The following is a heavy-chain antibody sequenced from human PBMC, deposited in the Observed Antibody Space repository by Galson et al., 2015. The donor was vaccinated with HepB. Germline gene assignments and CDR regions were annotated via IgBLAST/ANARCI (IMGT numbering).Heavy chain of an antibody. J-gene: IGHJ6*02. Sequence: SLRLSCAASGFTFSSYGMHWVRQAPGKGLEWVAVISYDGSNKYYADSVKGRFTISRDNSKNTLYLQMNSLRAEDTAVYYCAKDRVDIVVVPAARGVDYYGMDVWGQGTTVTVSS. CDR2: ISYDGSNK. D-gene: IGHD2-2*01. CDR3: AKDRVDIVVVPAARGVDYYGMDV. CDR1: GFTFSSYG. V-gene: IGHV3-30*18.